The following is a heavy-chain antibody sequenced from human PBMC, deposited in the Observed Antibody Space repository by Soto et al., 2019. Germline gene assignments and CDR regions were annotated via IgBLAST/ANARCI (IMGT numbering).Heavy chain of an antibody. CDR3: AKPSPSYSNYVSCVYF. V-gene: IGHV3-11*01. CDR1: GFTFSDYY. D-gene: IGHD4-4*01. CDR2: MSSSGSTI. J-gene: IGHJ4*02. Sequence: QVQLVESGGGLVKPGGSLRLSCAASGFTFSDYYMSWMRQAPGKRLGWVSYMSSSGSTIYYADCVKGRFTISRDNAKNSQYLQLNSVRAEDTAVYYCAKPSPSYSNYVSCVYFWGQGTLGTGSS.